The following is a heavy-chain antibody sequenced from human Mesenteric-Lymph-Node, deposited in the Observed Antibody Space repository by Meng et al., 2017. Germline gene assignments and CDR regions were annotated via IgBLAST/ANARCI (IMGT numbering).Heavy chain of an antibody. CDR1: GFTFTNHW. D-gene: IGHD3-10*01. Sequence: GASMKISCAASGFTFTNHWMTWVRQPPGKGLEWLGNINPGGDARYYAASVTGRLAISRDNARSSVYLQMDSLRGEDTSVYFCARFGQSAEMDVWGQGTPVTVSS. V-gene: IGHV3-7*01. CDR2: INPGGDAR. CDR3: ARFGQSAEMDV. J-gene: IGHJ6*02.